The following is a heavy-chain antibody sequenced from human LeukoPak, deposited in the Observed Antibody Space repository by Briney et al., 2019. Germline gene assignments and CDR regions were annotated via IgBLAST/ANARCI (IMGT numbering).Heavy chain of an antibody. CDR1: GGSINRSTNY. CDR3: ARHSRGPAAGPAFDY. Sequence: SETLTLTCTVSGGSINRSTNYWGWLRQPPGKGLEWIGSIYFSWSTYYNPALKGRVMKSVDKSKNQFTLSSGTAADTAVYYCARHSRGPAAGPAFDYWGQGTLVTVSS. V-gene: IGHV4-39*01. D-gene: IGHD6-13*01. J-gene: IGHJ4*02. CDR2: IYFSWST.